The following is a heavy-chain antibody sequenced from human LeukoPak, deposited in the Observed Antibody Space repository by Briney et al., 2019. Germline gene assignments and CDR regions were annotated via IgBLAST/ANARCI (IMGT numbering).Heavy chain of an antibody. CDR1: GYTFTSYG. V-gene: IGHV1-18*01. CDR3: ARDVRDIVVVPAARVLGY. D-gene: IGHD2-2*01. J-gene: IGHJ4*02. CDR2: ISAYNGNT. Sequence: GASVKVSCKASGYTFTSYGISWVRQAPGQGLEWMRWISAYNGNTNYAQKLQGRVTMTTDTSTRTAYMELRSLRSDDTAVYYCARDVRDIVVVPAARVLGYWGQGTLVTVSS.